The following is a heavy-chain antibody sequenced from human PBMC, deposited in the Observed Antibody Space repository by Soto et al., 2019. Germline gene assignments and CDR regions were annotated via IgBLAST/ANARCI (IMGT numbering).Heavy chain of an antibody. D-gene: IGHD2-15*01. Sequence: EVQLVESGGGLVQPGGSLRLSCAASGFTFSSYDMHWVRQATRKGLEWVSAIGTAGDTYYPGSVKGRFTISRENAKNSLYLQMNSLRAGDTAVYYCARSPPYCSGGSCYSEWYFDYWGQGTLVTVSS. V-gene: IGHV3-13*01. CDR3: ARSPPYCSGGSCYSEWYFDY. CDR2: IGTAGDT. CDR1: GFTFSSYD. J-gene: IGHJ4*02.